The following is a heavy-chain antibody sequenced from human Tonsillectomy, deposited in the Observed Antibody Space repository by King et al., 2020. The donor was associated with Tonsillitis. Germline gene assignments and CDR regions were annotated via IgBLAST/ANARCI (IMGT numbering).Heavy chain of an antibody. CDR2: IYDGGST. V-gene: IGHV4-59*01. CDR1: GGSISSYY. Sequence: VQLQESGPGLVKPSETLSLTCTVSGGSISSYYWSWLRQPPGKGLEWIGHIYDGGSTDYNPSLKSRVTVSVDRSKNQFSLKVNSVTAADTAMYYCARYHCTSGFCQHLDYWGHGTLVTVSS. CDR3: ARYHCTSGFCQHLDY. D-gene: IGHD2-8*01. J-gene: IGHJ4*01.